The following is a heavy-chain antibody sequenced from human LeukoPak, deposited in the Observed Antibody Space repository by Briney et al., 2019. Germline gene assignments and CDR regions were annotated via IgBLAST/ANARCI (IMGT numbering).Heavy chain of an antibody. D-gene: IGHD4-17*01. CDR2: FYYSGST. Sequence: SFYYSGSTYYNPSLKSQVTISVDTSKNQFSLKLSSVTAADTAVYYCARIDYGDYVWGQGTLVTVSS. J-gene: IGHJ4*02. CDR3: ARIDYGDYV. V-gene: IGHV4-39*07.